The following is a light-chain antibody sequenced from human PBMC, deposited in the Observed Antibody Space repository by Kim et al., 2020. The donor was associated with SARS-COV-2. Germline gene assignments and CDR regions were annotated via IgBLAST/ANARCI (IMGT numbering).Light chain of an antibody. CDR1: SGSIARNY. J-gene: IGLJ3*02. V-gene: IGLV6-57*01. Sequence: KTVTISGTRSSGSIARNYVQRYQQRPGSSPTTVIYGDNQRPSGVPDRFSGSIDSSSNSASLTISGLKTEDEADYYCQSYDSSNLWVFGGGTKLTVL. CDR3: QSYDSSNLWV. CDR2: GDN.